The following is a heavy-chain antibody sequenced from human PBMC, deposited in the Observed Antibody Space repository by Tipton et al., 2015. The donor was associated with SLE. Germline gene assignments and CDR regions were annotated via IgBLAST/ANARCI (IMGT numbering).Heavy chain of an antibody. D-gene: IGHD6-13*01. J-gene: IGHJ4*02. V-gene: IGHV3-48*03. CDR2: ITSSGTTI. CDR3: ARQGAYSTSWYYLDY. Sequence: SLRLSCAASGFSFSSFEMNWVRQAPGKGLEWLSYITSSGTTIYYADSVKGRFTISRDNAKNSLYLQMNSLRAEDTAFYYCARQGAYSTSWYYLDYWGQGTLVSVSS. CDR1: GFSFSSFE.